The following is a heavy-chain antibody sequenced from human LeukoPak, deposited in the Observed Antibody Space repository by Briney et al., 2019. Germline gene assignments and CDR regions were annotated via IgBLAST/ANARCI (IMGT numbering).Heavy chain of an antibody. Sequence: ASVKVSCKASGYTFTSYGISWVRQAPGQGLEWMGWISAYNGNTNYAQKLQGRVTMTTDTSTSTAYMELRSLRSDDTAVYYCARVLSHSSSWYPAVYFDYWGQGTLVTVSS. V-gene: IGHV1-18*01. D-gene: IGHD6-13*01. CDR3: ARVLSHSSSWYPAVYFDY. CDR1: GYTFTSYG. J-gene: IGHJ4*02. CDR2: ISAYNGNT.